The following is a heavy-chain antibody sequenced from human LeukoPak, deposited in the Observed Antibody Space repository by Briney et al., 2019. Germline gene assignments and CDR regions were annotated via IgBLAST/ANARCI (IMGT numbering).Heavy chain of an antibody. CDR2: INHSGST. CDR1: GGSFSGYY. Sequence: SETLSLTCAVYGGSFSGYYWSWIRQPPGKGLEWIGEINHSGSTNYNPSLKSRVTISVDTSKNQFSLKLSSVTAADTAVYYCASLMITFGGVYYFDYWGQGTLVTVSS. V-gene: IGHV4-34*01. D-gene: IGHD3-16*01. CDR3: ASLMITFGGVYYFDY. J-gene: IGHJ4*02.